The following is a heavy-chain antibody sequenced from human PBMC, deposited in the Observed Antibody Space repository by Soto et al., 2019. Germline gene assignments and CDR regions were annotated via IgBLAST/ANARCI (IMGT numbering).Heavy chain of an antibody. CDR3: ARGNKGPGHYGPGSQGWYGP. CDR1: GGTFSSHA. V-gene: IGHV1-69*06. D-gene: IGHD3-10*01. J-gene: IGHJ5*02. CDR2: IIPVTDTP. Sequence: QVQLVQSGPVVKKPGSSVKVSCKVSGGTFSSHAINWLRQAPGQGLEWMGVIIPVTDTPNNAEKFQGRVTITADKSTTTVYMELSSLTFDDTAVYFCARGNKGPGHYGPGSQGWYGPWGQGTLVTVSS.